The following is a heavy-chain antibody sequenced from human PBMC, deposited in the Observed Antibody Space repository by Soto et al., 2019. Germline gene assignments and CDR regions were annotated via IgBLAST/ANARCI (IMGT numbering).Heavy chain of an antibody. CDR3: TTEALIAAAAFDI. D-gene: IGHD6-13*01. CDR1: GFTFSNAW. Sequence: GGSLRLSCAASGFTFSNAWMSWVRQAPGKGLEWVGRIKSKTDGGTTDYAAPVKGRFTISRDDSKNTLYLQMNSLKTEDTAVYYCTTEALIAAAAFDIWGQGTMVTVSS. CDR2: IKSKTDGGTT. J-gene: IGHJ3*02. V-gene: IGHV3-15*01.